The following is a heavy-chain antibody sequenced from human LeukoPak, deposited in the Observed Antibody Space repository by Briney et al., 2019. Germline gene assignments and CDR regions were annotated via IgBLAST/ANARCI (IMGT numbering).Heavy chain of an antibody. Sequence: ASVKVSCKASGYTFTSYYMHWVRQAPGQGLEWMGIINPSGGSTSYAQKFQGRVTMTRDTSTSTVYMELSSLRSEDTAVYYCARFGLRSVRRYYDSSGYYLGSDAFDIWGQGTMVTVSS. D-gene: IGHD3-22*01. CDR2: INPSGGST. V-gene: IGHV1-46*01. J-gene: IGHJ3*02. CDR1: GYTFTSYY. CDR3: ARFGLRSVRRYYDSSGYYLGSDAFDI.